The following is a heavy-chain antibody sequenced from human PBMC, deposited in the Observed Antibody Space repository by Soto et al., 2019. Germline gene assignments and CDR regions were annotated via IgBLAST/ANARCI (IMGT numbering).Heavy chain of an antibody. Sequence: ASVKVSCKASGYTFTSYAMHWVRQTPGQRLEWMGWINAGNGNTKYSQKFQGRVTITRDTSASTAYMELSSLRSEDTAVYYCARDPVYCSSTSCYETYYYYYMDVWGKGTTVTVS. V-gene: IGHV1-3*01. D-gene: IGHD2-2*01. CDR3: ARDPVYCSSTSCYETYYYYYMDV. CDR2: INAGNGNT. J-gene: IGHJ6*03. CDR1: GYTFTSYA.